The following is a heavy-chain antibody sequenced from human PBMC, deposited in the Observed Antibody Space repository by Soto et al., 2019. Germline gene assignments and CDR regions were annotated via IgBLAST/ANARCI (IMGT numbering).Heavy chain of an antibody. Sequence: ASVKVSCKASGGTFSSYAISWVRQAPGQGLEWMGGIIPIFGTANYAQKFQGRVTITADKSTSTAYMELSSLRSEDTAVYYCARGRDCGGDCYRLYNWFDPWGQGTLVTVSS. CDR3: ARGRDCGGDCYRLYNWFDP. CDR2: IIPIFGTA. J-gene: IGHJ5*02. D-gene: IGHD2-21*02. CDR1: GGTFSSYA. V-gene: IGHV1-69*06.